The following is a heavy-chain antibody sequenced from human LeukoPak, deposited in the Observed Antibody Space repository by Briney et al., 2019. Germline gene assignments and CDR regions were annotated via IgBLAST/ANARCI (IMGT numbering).Heavy chain of an antibody. D-gene: IGHD6-19*01. CDR1: GGTFSSYA. Sequence: GASVKVSCKASGGTFSSYAISWVRQAPGQGLEWMGGIIPIFGTANHAQKFQGRVTITADESTSTAYMELSSLRSEDTAVYYCARGSVGMYSSGWYYFDYWGQGTLVTVSS. V-gene: IGHV1-69*13. J-gene: IGHJ4*02. CDR3: ARGSVGMYSSGWYYFDY. CDR2: IIPIFGTA.